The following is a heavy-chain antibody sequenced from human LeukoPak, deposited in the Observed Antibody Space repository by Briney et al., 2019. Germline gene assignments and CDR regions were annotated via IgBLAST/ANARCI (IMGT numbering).Heavy chain of an antibody. CDR2: VYYSGST. V-gene: IGHV4-59*08. Sequence: SETLSLTCTVSGGSISSYYWSWIRQPPGKGLEWIEYVYYSGSTNYNPSLKSRVTISVDTSKNQSSLKLTSVTAADTAVYYCARSYASGSFDYWGQGTLVTVSS. CDR3: ARSYASGSFDY. J-gene: IGHJ4*02. D-gene: IGHD3-10*01. CDR1: GGSISSYY.